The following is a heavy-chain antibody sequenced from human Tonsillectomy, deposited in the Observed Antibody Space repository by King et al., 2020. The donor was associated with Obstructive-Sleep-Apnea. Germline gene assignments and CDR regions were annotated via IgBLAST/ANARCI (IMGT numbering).Heavy chain of an antibody. CDR1: GGSISSYY. D-gene: IGHD1-26*01. CDR3: ARHGRELPTGANWFDP. CDR2: IYYSVST. V-gene: IGHV4-59*08. Sequence: QLQESGPGLVKPSETLSLTCTVSGGSISSYYWSWIRQPPGKGLEWIGYIYYSVSTNYNPSLKIRVTISVDTSKNQFSLKLSSVTAADTAVYYCARHGRELPTGANWFDPWGQGTLVTVSS. J-gene: IGHJ5*02.